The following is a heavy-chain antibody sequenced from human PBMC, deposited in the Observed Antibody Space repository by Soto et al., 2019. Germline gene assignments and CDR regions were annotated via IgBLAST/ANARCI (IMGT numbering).Heavy chain of an antibody. CDR2: ISAYNGNT. V-gene: IGHV1-18*04. Sequence: QVQLVQSGGEVKKPGASVKVSCKASGYTFTTYDITWVRQAPGQGLEWMGWISAYNGNTNYAQKHQGRVHLTADTSTSTAYRELRSQTSDDTAVDYCARDLQSSSVYGVDVWGQGTTVTVSS. D-gene: IGHD2-2*01. J-gene: IGHJ6*02. CDR1: GYTFTTYD. CDR3: ARDLQSSSVYGVDV.